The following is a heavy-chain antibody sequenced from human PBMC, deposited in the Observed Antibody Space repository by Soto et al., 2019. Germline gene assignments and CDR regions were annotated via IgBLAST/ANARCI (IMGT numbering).Heavy chain of an antibody. CDR1: GLSFSSYG. Sequence: RVTRASSGLSFSSYGMSRVRQAPGKGLECLACVEEDGSDKYYVDSVKGRFTISRDNAKSSVYLQMNSLRAEDTAVYYCMREHQCYWGQGTPVTVSS. CDR3: MREHQCY. CDR2: VEEDGSDK. J-gene: IGHJ1*01. V-gene: IGHV3-7*01. D-gene: IGHD6-19*01.